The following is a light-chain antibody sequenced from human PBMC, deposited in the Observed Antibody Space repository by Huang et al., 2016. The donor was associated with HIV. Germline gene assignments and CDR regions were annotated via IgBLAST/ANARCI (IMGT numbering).Light chain of an antibody. Sequence: EIVLTQSPGTLSLSPGERATLSCRASQSVSSSFLAWYQQKPAQAPRLLIYGASSRATGIPDRCSGSGSGTDFTLTISRLEPEDFAVYYCQQYGSSPRTFGQGTKVEIK. CDR1: QSVSSSF. CDR3: QQYGSSPRT. V-gene: IGKV3-20*01. CDR2: GAS. J-gene: IGKJ1*01.